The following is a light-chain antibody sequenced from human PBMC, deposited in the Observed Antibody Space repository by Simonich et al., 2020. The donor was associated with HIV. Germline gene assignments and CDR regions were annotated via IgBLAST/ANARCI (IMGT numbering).Light chain of an antibody. J-gene: IGLJ3*02. Sequence: NFMLTQPHSVSESPGKTVTISCPRSSGSIASNYVKWYHQRPGRSPTTVIYEDNQRPAGVPDRFAGSIDSSSNSASLTISGLKTEDEADYYCQSYDSSNQGVFGGGTKLTVL. CDR3: QSYDSSNQGV. CDR1: SGSIASNY. V-gene: IGLV6-57*01. CDR2: EDN.